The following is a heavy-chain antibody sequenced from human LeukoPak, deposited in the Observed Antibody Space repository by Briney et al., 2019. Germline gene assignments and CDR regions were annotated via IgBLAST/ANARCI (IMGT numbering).Heavy chain of an antibody. CDR3: AREGQQLANLYYYYMDV. J-gene: IGHJ6*03. Sequence: SETLSLTCTVSGGSISSSSYYWGWIRQPPGKGLEWIGSIYYSGSTYYNPSLKSRVTISVDTSKNQFSLKLSSVTAADTAVYYCAREGQQLANLYYYYMDVWGKGTTVTVSS. V-gene: IGHV4-39*07. CDR1: GGSISSSSYY. CDR2: IYYSGST. D-gene: IGHD6-13*01.